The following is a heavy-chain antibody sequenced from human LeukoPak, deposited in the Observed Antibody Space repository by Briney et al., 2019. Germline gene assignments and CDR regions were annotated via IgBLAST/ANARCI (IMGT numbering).Heavy chain of an antibody. CDR1: GYTFTGYY. CDR3: ARDPYYYDSSGYYQFGP. Sequence: ASVKVPCKASGYTFTGYYMHWVRQAPGQGLEWMGWINPNSGGTNYAQKFQGRVTMTRDTSISTAYMELSRLRSDDTAVYYCARDPYYYDSSGYYQFGPWGQGTLVTVSS. D-gene: IGHD3-22*01. CDR2: INPNSGGT. V-gene: IGHV1-2*02. J-gene: IGHJ5*02.